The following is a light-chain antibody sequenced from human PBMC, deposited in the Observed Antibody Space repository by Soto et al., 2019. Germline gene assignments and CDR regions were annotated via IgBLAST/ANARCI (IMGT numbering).Light chain of an antibody. CDR2: GAS. J-gene: IGKJ1*01. Sequence: EIVLTQSPCTLSLSPGERATLSCRASQSVSSSYLAWYQQKPGQAPRLIIYGASSRATGIPDRFSGSGSGTDFTLTISRLEPEDFAVYYCQQYGSSRTFGQGTKVEIK. CDR3: QQYGSSRT. CDR1: QSVSSSY. V-gene: IGKV3-20*01.